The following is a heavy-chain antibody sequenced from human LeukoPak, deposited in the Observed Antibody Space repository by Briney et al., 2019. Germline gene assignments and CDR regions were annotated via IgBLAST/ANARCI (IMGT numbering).Heavy chain of an antibody. Sequence: ASVKVSCKASDYTFPANYMHWVRQAPGQGLEWMGWINPNSGGSNCAQKFQGRVTMTRETSISTAYMELSRLSSDDTAVYYCARVQVSDDNWGFFDYWGQGTLVTVSS. D-gene: IGHD1-1*01. CDR3: ARVQVSDDNWGFFDY. V-gene: IGHV1-2*02. CDR1: DYTFPANY. CDR2: INPNSGGS. J-gene: IGHJ4*02.